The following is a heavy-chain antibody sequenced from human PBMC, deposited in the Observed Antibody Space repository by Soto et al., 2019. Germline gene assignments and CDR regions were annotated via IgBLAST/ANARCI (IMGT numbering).Heavy chain of an antibody. CDR1: DGSVSSGSYY. CDR3: ARDSLALFDS. J-gene: IGHJ4*02. V-gene: IGHV4-61*01. Sequence: SETLSLTCTVSDGSVSSGSYYWTWIRQPPGKGLEWIGYIYSSGSTLYNPSLKSRVIISVDTSMNQFSLKLSSVTAADTAVYYCARDSLALFDSWGQGTLVTVSS. D-gene: IGHD5-12*01. CDR2: IYSSGST.